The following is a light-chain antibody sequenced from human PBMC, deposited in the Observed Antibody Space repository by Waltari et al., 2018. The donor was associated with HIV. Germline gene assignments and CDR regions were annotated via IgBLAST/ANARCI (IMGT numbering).Light chain of an antibody. CDR3: GTWDSSLSAGV. J-gene: IGLJ3*02. CDR2: DNN. Sequence: QSVLTQPPSVSAAPGQKLTISCSGSSSNIGNNSVSWYQQQPGTAPKLLIYDNNKRPSGIPDRFSGSKSGTSATLGITGLQTGDEADYYCGTWDSSLSAGVFGGGTKLTVL. V-gene: IGLV1-51*01. CDR1: SSNIGNNS.